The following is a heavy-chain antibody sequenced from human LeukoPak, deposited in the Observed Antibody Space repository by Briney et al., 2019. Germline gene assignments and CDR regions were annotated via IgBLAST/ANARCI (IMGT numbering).Heavy chain of an antibody. CDR3: AADRGVNWFDP. CDR2: IVVGSGNT. CDR1: GFTFTSSA. V-gene: IGHV1-58*02. Sequence: GASVKVSCKASGFTFTSSAMQWVRQARGQRLEWIGWIVVGSGNTNYAQKFQERVTITRDMSTSTAYMELSSLRSEDMAVYYCAADRGVNWFDPWGQGTLVTVSS. D-gene: IGHD3-10*01. J-gene: IGHJ5*02.